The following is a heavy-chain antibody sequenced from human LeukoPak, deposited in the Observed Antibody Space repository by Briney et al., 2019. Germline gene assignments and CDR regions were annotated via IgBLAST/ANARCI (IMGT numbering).Heavy chain of an antibody. D-gene: IGHD2-15*01. J-gene: IGHJ4*02. Sequence: GESLQISCKGSGYSFTSYWIGWVRQMPGKGLEWMGIIYPGDSDTRYSPSFQGQVTISADKSISTAYLQWSSLKASDTAMYYCAREWYCSGGSCYASDYWGQGTLVTVSS. CDR3: AREWYCSGGSCYASDY. CDR1: GYSFTSYW. CDR2: IYPGDSDT. V-gene: IGHV5-51*01.